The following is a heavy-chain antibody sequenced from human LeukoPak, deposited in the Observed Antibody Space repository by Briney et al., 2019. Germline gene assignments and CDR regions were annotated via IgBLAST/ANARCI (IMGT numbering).Heavy chain of an antibody. CDR3: ARDRTAAWTDDAFDI. V-gene: IGHV3-21*01. Sequence: GRSLRLSCAASGFTFSSYTMNWVRQAPGKGLEWVSCISSSSSDIYYADSVKGRFTISRDNAKNSLYLQMNSLRAEDTAVYYCARDRTAAWTDDAFDIWGQGTMVTVSS. CDR1: GFTFSSYT. D-gene: IGHD6-13*01. CDR2: ISSSSSDI. J-gene: IGHJ3*02.